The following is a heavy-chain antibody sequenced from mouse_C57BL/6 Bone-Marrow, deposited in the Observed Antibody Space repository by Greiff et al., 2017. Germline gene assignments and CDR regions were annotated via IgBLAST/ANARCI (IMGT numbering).Heavy chain of an antibody. Sequence: QVQLQQPGAELVKPGASVTMSCKASGYTFTSYWITWVKQRPGQGLEWIGDIYPGSGSTNYNEKFKSKATLTVDTSSSTAYMQLSSLTAEDSAVYYCAKNYGSPWFAYWGQGTLVTVAA. J-gene: IGHJ3*01. CDR2: IYPGSGST. CDR1: GYTFTSYW. V-gene: IGHV1-55*01. CDR3: AKNYGSPWFAY. D-gene: IGHD1-1*01.